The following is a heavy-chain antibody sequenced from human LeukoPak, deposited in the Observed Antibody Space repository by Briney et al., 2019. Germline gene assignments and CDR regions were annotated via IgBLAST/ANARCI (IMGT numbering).Heavy chain of an antibody. Sequence: GGSLRLSCAPSGVSLSNYALDWVRQAPGKRLEWVAAISSDGSKTYYTDSVKGRFTISRDGPSDTLSLQMDSLRAEDTARYYCATSTTVAGTFWFDPWGQGTLVIVSS. CDR1: GVSLSNYA. CDR3: ATSTTVAGTFWFDP. V-gene: IGHV3-30*04. CDR2: ISSDGSKT. J-gene: IGHJ5*02. D-gene: IGHD6-19*01.